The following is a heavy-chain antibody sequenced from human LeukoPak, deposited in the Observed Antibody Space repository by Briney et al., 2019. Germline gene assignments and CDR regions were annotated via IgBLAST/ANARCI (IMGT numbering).Heavy chain of an antibody. CDR2: IYYSGST. Sequence: SETLSLTCTVSGGSITSSSYFWGWIRQPPGKGLEWIGSIYYSGSTYSNPSLKSRVTISVDTSKNQFSLKLSSVTAADTAVYYCASAYCSSTSCYFHAFDIWGQGTMVTVSS. J-gene: IGHJ3*02. D-gene: IGHD2-2*01. CDR3: ASAYCSSTSCYFHAFDI. CDR1: GGSITSSSYF. V-gene: IGHV4-39*07.